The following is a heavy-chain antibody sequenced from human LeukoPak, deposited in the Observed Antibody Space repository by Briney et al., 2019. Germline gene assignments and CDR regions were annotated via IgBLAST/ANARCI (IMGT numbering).Heavy chain of an antibody. D-gene: IGHD4/OR15-4a*01. V-gene: IGHV4-59*12. CDR2: IYNSGST. CDR3: AREGASRYFDY. Sequence: SETLSLTCTVSGGSISSYYWSWIRQPPGKGLEWFGTIYNSGSTNYNPSLKSRVSISVDKSKNQFSLKLTSVTAADTALYYCAREGASRYFDYWGQGNLVTVSS. CDR1: GGSISSYY. J-gene: IGHJ4*02.